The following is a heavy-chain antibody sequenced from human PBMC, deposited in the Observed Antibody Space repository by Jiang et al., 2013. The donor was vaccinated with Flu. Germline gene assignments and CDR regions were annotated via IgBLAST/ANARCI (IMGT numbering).Heavy chain of an antibody. D-gene: IGHD3-9*01. V-gene: IGHV4-31*03. CDR3: ARARSVDGETVDY. CDR1: GGSINSGGYY. J-gene: IGHJ4*02. CDR2: IYHSGST. Sequence: LVKPSQTLSLTCTVSGGSINSGGYYWNWIRQHPGKGLEWIGNIYHSGSTYYNPSLKSRITISVDTSKNHFSLRLTSVTAADTAVYYCARARSVDGETVDYWGQGTLVTVSS.